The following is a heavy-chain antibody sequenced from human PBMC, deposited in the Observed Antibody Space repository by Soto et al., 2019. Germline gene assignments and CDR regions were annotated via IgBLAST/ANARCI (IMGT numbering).Heavy chain of an antibody. J-gene: IGHJ4*02. V-gene: IGHV3-7*01. CDR2: IKQDGSEK. CDR3: AREDDYGDYLDY. Sequence: PGGALRLSCAASGFTFSRYWMSWVRQAPGKGLEWVANIKQDGSEKHYVDSAKGRFTISRDNARNSLYLQMNSLRAEDTAVYYCAREDDYGDYLDYWGQGTLVTVSS. CDR1: GFTFSRYW. D-gene: IGHD4-17*01.